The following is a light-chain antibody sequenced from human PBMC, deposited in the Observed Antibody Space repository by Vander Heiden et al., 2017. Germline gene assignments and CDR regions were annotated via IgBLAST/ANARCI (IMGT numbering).Light chain of an antibody. V-gene: IGKV3-11*01. J-gene: IGKJ3*01. CDR2: DAS. CDR3: QQRSNWPAFT. Sequence: IVLTQSPAPLSLFPGEQAPLPFRASQSVSSYLSWYQQKPGQAPRLLIYDASNRATGIPARFSGSGSGTEFTLTISSREQEDFAVNYCQQRSNWPAFTFGPGTKVDIK. CDR1: QSVSSY.